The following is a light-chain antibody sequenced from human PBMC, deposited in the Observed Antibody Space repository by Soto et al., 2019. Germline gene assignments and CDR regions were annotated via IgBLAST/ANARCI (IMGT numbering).Light chain of an antibody. CDR3: QQSKSFAMT. CDR2: DAT. CDR1: QGIRDW. J-gene: IGKJ1*01. V-gene: IGKV1-5*01. Sequence: DVQMIQSPSTLSAFIGDRVTITCRVSQGIRDWVAWYQQKPGRAPKLLIYDATSSDSGVPSSFSSSCSESEFTLTSDSLQPGDFATYFCQQSKSFAMTFGQETRV.